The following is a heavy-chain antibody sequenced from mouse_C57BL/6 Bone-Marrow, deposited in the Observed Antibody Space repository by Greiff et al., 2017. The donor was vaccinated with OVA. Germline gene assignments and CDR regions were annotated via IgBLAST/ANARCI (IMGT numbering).Heavy chain of an antibody. CDR2: IYPGSGST. CDR3: ARGIYYGSSYGAY. D-gene: IGHD1-1*01. V-gene: IGHV1-55*01. CDR1: GYTFTSYW. J-gene: IGHJ3*01. Sequence: QVQLQQPGAELVKPGASVKMSCKASGYTFTSYWITWVKQRPGQGLEWIGDIYPGSGSTNYNEKFKSKATLTVDTSSSTAYMQLSSLTSKDSAVYYCARGIYYGSSYGAYWGQGTLVTVSA.